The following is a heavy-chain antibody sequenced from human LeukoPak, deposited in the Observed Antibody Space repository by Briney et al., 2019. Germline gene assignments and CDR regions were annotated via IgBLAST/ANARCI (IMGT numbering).Heavy chain of an antibody. Sequence: SETLSLTCTVSGGSINNSNYYWGWIRQPPGKGVERIGSIYYSGYTYYNPSLKSRVTISVDTSNNQFSLKLNSVTAGDTAVYYCARHLVLDNRYIRYWGQGTLVTVSS. CDR3: ARHLVLDNRYIRY. CDR1: GGSINNSNYY. CDR2: IYYSGYT. V-gene: IGHV4-39*01. J-gene: IGHJ4*02. D-gene: IGHD5-24*01.